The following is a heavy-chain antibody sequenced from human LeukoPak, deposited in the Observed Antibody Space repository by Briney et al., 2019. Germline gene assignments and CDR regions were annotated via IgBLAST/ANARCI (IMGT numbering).Heavy chain of an antibody. CDR3: ARGMGGSYRYYYYYMDV. CDR1: GGTFSSYA. Sequence: ASVKVSCKASGGTFSSYAISWVRQAPGQGLEWMGRIIPIFGTANYAQKFQGRVTITADESTSTAYMELSSLRSEDTAVYYCARGMGGSYRYYYYYMDVWGKGTTVTVSS. V-gene: IGHV1-69*13. J-gene: IGHJ6*03. CDR2: IIPIFGTA. D-gene: IGHD1-26*01.